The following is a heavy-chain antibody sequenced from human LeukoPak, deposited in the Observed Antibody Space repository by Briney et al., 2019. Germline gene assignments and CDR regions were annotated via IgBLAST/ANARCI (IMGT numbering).Heavy chain of an antibody. CDR3: ARGGDTAMVMIDY. J-gene: IGHJ4*02. CDR2: INPNSGGT. V-gene: IGHV1-2*02. D-gene: IGHD5-18*01. CDR1: GYTFTGYY. Sequence: AASVKVSCKASGYTFTGYYMHWVRQAPGQGLEWMGWINPNSGGTNYAQKFQGRVTMTRDTSISTAYMELSGLRSDDTAVYYCARGGDTAMVMIDYWGQGTLVTVSS.